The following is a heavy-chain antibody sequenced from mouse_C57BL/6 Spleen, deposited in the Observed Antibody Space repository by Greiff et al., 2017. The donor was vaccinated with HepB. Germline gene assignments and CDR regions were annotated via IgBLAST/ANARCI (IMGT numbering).Heavy chain of an antibody. J-gene: IGHJ4*01. CDR2: INYDGSST. D-gene: IGHD4-1*01. CDR3: ARETGDYYAMDY. Sequence: EVKLVESEGGLVQPGSSMKLSCTASGFTFSDYYMAWVRQVPEKGLEWVANINYDGSSTYYLDSLKSRFIISRDNAKNILYLQMSSLKSDDTATYDCARETGDYYAMDYWGQGTSVTVSS. V-gene: IGHV5-16*01. CDR1: GFTFSDYY.